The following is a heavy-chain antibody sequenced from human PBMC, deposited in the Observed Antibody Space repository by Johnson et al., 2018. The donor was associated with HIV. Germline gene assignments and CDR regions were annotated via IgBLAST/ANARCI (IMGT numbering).Heavy chain of an antibody. CDR2: INSKTDGGTT. J-gene: IGHJ3*02. V-gene: IGHV3-15*01. D-gene: IGHD3-22*01. Sequence: VQLVESGGGLVKPGGSLRLSCAASGFTFSNAWMSWVRQAPGKGLEWVGRINSKTDGGTTDYAAPVKGRFTISRDDSKNTLYLQMNSLKTEDTAVYYCITEAYYYDSSGYYFGHAFDIWGQGTMVTVSS. CDR3: ITEAYYYDSSGYYFGHAFDI. CDR1: GFTFSNAW.